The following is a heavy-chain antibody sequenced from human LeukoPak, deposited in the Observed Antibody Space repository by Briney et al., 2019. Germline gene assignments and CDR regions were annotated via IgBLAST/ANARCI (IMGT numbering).Heavy chain of an antibody. V-gene: IGHV4-59*01. Sequence: SETLSLTCTVSGGSISSYYWSWVRQPPGKGLEWIGYIFYSGSTNYNPSLKSRVIISVDTSKNQFSLKLSSVTAADTAVYYCARGGCGSTSCWNWFDPWGQGTLVTVSS. D-gene: IGHD2-2*01. CDR3: ARGGCGSTSCWNWFDP. J-gene: IGHJ5*02. CDR2: IFYSGST. CDR1: GGSISSYY.